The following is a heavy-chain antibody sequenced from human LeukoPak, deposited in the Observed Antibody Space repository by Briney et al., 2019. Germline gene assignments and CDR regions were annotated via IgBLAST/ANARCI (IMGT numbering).Heavy chain of an antibody. CDR3: ASASSHRIAAGGDY. CDR1: GFAFTNYW. Sequence: GGSLRLSCAASGFAFTNYWMHWVRQGQGKGLVWVSRISTDGSTRHYADSVKGRFTISRDNSKNMMYLQMNSLRAEDTAVYYCASASSHRIAAGGDYWGHGTLVTVSS. V-gene: IGHV3-74*01. CDR2: ISTDGSTR. D-gene: IGHD6-13*01. J-gene: IGHJ4*01.